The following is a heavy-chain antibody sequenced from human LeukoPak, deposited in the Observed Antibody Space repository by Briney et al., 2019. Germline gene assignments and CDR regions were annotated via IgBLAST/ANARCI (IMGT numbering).Heavy chain of an antibody. CDR3: AVGSYLGRNFDY. J-gene: IGHJ4*02. CDR1: VFTFSSYA. V-gene: IGHV3-23*01. Sequence: PGVSLRLSCAASVFTFSSYAMSGVRRAPGKALEWVSAISGRGGSTYYADSVKGRFTISRDNSKNTLYLQMNSLRAEDTAVYYSAVGSYLGRNFDYWGQGTLVTVSS. D-gene: IGHD1-26*01. CDR2: ISGRGGST.